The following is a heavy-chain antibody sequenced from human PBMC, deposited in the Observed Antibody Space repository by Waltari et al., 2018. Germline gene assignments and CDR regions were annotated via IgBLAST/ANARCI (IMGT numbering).Heavy chain of an antibody. CDR3: AISVGLTRAKFGL. V-gene: IGHV4-34*01. CDR1: GGSLSAFF. CDR2: INDSGFT. D-gene: IGHD1-26*01. J-gene: IGHJ4*02. Sequence: QVQLQQWGAGLLKPSETLSLTCAVNGGSLSAFFWSWIRQPPGKGLEWIGEINDSGFTNYNPSLKTRVTMSVDTSNNQLSLKLSSVTAADTAVYYCAISVGLTRAKFGLWGQGILVTVAS.